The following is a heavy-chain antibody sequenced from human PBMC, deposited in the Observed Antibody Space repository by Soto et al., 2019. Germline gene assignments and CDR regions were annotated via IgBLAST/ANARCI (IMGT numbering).Heavy chain of an antibody. CDR1: GGSISSYY. Sequence: SETLSLTCTVSGGSISSYYWSWIQQPPGKGLKWIGYIYYSGSTNYNPSLKSRVTISVDTSKNQFSLKLNSMTAADTAVYYCARHNYGSGSTYFDYWGQGTLVTVSS. CDR2: IYYSGST. CDR3: ARHNYGSGSTYFDY. V-gene: IGHV4-59*08. D-gene: IGHD3-10*01. J-gene: IGHJ4*02.